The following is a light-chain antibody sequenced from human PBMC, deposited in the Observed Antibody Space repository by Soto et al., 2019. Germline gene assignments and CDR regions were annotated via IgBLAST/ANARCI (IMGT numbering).Light chain of an antibody. CDR3: LQDYTYPRT. J-gene: IGKJ4*01. V-gene: IGKV1-6*01. CDR1: QGIRND. CDR2: TAS. Sequence: AIQMTQSPSSLSASVGDRVTITCRASQGIRNDLGWYQQKPGRAPKLLIYTASSLQSGVPSRFSGSGSGTDFTLTISSLQPEDFATYYCLQDYTYPRTFGGGTKVEIK.